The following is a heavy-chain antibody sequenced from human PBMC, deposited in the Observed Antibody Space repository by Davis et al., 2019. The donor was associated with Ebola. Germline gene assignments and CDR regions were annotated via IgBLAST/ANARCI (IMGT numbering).Heavy chain of an antibody. J-gene: IGHJ6*02. CDR1: GYTFTSYG. CDR2: IIPILGIA. D-gene: IGHD3-22*01. Sequence: AASVKVSCKSSGYTFTSYGISWVRQAPGQGLEWMGRIIPILGIANYAQKFQGRVTITADKSTSTAYMELSSLRSEDTAVYFCARGGITLMIVPRDYFYGLDVWGQGTTVTVSS. V-gene: IGHV1-69*04. CDR3: ARGGITLMIVPRDYFYGLDV.